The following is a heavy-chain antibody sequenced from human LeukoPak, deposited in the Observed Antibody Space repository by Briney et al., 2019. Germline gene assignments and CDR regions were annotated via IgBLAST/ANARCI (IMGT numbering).Heavy chain of an antibody. CDR3: AKGGNYGDYDWYFDL. V-gene: IGHV3-30*02. D-gene: IGHD4-17*01. Sequence: GGSLRLSCAASGFTFSSYGMHWVRQAPGKGLEWVAFIRYDGSNKYYADSVKGRFTISRDNSKNTPYLQMNSLRAEDTAVYYCAKGGNYGDYDWYFDLWGRGTLVTVSS. CDR1: GFTFSSYG. CDR2: IRYDGSNK. J-gene: IGHJ2*01.